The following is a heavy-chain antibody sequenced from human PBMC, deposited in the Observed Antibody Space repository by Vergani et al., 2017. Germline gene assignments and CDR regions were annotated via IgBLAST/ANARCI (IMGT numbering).Heavy chain of an antibody. Sequence: QVQLQESGPGLVKPSETLSLTCIVSGGAISSFYWSWIRQPPGKGLEWIGYIYYGGSSNYNPSLRSRVTISLDTSKNQFSLKLSSVTTADTAVYYCTRYYEGGFDPWGQGTVVTVAS. CDR1: GGAISSFY. J-gene: IGHJ5*02. D-gene: IGHD3-3*01. CDR3: TRYYEGGFDP. CDR2: IYYGGSS. V-gene: IGHV4-59*01.